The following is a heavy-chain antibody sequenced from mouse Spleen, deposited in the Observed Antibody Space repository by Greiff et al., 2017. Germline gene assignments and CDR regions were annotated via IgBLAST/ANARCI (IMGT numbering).Heavy chain of an antibody. CDR2: INPNNGGT. CDR1: GYTFTDYN. CDR3: ARNSNYPYYYAMDY. D-gene: IGHD2-5*01. Sequence: VQLQQSGPELVKPGASVKIPCKASGYTFTDYNMDWVKQSHGKSLEWIGDINPNNGGTIYNQKFKGKATLTVDKSSSTAYMELRSLTSEDTAVYYCARNSNYPYYYAMDYWGQGTSVTVSS. J-gene: IGHJ4*01. V-gene: IGHV1-18*01.